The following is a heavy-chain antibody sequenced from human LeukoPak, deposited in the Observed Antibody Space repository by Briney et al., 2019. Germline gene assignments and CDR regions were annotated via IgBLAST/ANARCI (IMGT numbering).Heavy chain of an antibody. V-gene: IGHV3-15*01. Sequence: GGSLTLSCAASGFTFSNARVSWGRQSPGKGLEWGGGVKTKTDGGTTDYAAPVKGRFTISRDDSQTTLYLQMNSLKTEDTAVYYCTTDRRITAAGTYYGMDVWGQGTTVTVSS. D-gene: IGHD6-13*01. CDR3: TTDRRITAAGTYYGMDV. CDR1: GFTFSNAR. CDR2: VKTKTDGGTT. J-gene: IGHJ6*02.